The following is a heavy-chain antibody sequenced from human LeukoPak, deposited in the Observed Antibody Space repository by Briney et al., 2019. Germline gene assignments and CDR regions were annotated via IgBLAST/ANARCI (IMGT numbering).Heavy chain of an antibody. J-gene: IGHJ4*02. CDR2: INTNTGNP. Sequence: GASVKVSCKASGYTFTSHAMSWVRQAPGQGPEWMGWINTNTGNPTYAQGFIGRFVFSLDTSVNTAYLQISSLQAEDTAVYYCARDRVAPDYWGRGTLVTVSS. CDR3: ARDRVAPDY. D-gene: IGHD2-15*01. V-gene: IGHV7-4-1*02. CDR1: GYTFTSHA.